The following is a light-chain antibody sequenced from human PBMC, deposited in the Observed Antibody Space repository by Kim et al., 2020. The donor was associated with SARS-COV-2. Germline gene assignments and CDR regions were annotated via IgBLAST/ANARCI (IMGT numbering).Light chain of an antibody. CDR2: DAS. CDR3: QQRSSWPMT. CDR1: QNINEY. V-gene: IGKV3-11*01. Sequence: LCPGERATPSGRASQNINEYLAWNQQKPGQAPRLLIYDASNRATGVPARFSGSGSGTDFTLTISSLEPEDFAIFYCQQRSSWPMTFGPGTKVDIK. J-gene: IGKJ3*01.